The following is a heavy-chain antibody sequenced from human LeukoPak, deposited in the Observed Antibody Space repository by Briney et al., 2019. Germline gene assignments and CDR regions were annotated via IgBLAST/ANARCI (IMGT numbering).Heavy chain of an antibody. V-gene: IGHV4-59*01. CDR3: ARGDYDSSGYYGGWFDP. CDR2: IYYSGST. D-gene: IGHD3-22*01. Sequence: SETLSLTCTVSGGSISSYYWSWIRQPLGKGLEWIGYIYYSGSTNYNPSLKSRVTISVDTSKNQFSLKLSSVTAADTAVYYCARGDYDSSGYYGGWFDPWGQGTLVTVSS. J-gene: IGHJ5*02. CDR1: GGSISSYY.